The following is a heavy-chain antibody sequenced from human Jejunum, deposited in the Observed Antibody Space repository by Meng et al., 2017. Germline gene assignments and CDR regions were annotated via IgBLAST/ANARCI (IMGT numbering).Heavy chain of an antibody. V-gene: IGHV4-4*02. CDR2: VWPSGAT. J-gene: IGHJ4*02. D-gene: IGHD1-14*01. CDR1: GVSTTAPFY. CDR3: ARAIRERYFDS. Sequence: QVQLQESGPGLGKPSGTLSLTCTVSGVSTTAPFYWTWIRQAPGKGLEWIGEVWPSGATYYNPSLSSRITISIDTSNNQFSLEVAFLTAADTAVYYCARAIRERYFDSWGQGTLVTRLL.